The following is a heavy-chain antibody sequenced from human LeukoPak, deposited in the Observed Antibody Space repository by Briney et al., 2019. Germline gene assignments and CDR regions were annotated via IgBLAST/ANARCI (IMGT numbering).Heavy chain of an antibody. D-gene: IGHD6-19*01. V-gene: IGHV3-66*01. CDR3: ARGMLAAVAAQS. CDR2: IYSGGIT. J-gene: IGHJ5*02. Sequence: TGGSLRLSCTASGFVSSNYMSWVRQTPGKGLEWVSVIYSGGITYYADSVKGRFTISRDNAKNSLYLQMNSLRAEDTAVYYCARGMLAAVAAQSWGQGTLVTVSS. CDR1: GFVSSNY.